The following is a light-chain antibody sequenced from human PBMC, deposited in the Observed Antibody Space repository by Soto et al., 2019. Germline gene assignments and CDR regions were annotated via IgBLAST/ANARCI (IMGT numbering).Light chain of an antibody. V-gene: IGKV1-5*03. CDR2: KAS. Sequence: DIQMTQSPSILSSSVGDSVTITCRASQTISSWLAWYQQKPGKAPKLLIYKASTLKSGVPSRFSGSGSGTEFTLTISSLQPDDFATYYCQHYNSYLEAFGQGTKVDIK. CDR1: QTISSW. J-gene: IGKJ1*01. CDR3: QHYNSYLEA.